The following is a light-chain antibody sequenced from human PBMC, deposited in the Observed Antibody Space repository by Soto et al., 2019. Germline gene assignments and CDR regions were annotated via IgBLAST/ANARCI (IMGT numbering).Light chain of an antibody. CDR1: RPISNY. V-gene: IGKV1-39*01. CDR2: VAS. CDR3: QQSYNPPRT. Sequence: DIQMTQSPSSLSASVGDRVTITCRASRPISNYLNWYQQKPGKAPKLLIYVASVLQSGVPSRFSGGGYWTDFTRTISSLQPEVLATYYCQQSYNPPRTFGQGTRLDIQ. J-gene: IGKJ2*01.